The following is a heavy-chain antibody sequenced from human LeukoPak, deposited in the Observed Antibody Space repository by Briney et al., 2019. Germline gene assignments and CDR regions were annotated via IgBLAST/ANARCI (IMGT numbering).Heavy chain of an antibody. J-gene: IGHJ6*02. CDR2: ISTDGSTT. CDR3: TRGSQSDYYYGMDV. V-gene: IGHV3-74*01. Sequence: PGGSLRPSCAASGFTFSSYWMHWVRQAPGKGLVWVSRISTDGSTTTYADSVKGRFTISRDNAKNTAYLQMNSLKTEDTAVYYCTRGSQSDYYYGMDVWGQGTTVTVSS. CDR1: GFTFSSYW.